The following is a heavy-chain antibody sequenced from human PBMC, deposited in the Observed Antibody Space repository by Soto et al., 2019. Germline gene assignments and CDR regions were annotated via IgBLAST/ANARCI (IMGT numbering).Heavy chain of an antibody. CDR2: IYYSGST. CDR1: GGSISSSSYY. D-gene: IGHD1-1*01. J-gene: IGHJ6*02. Sequence: SETLSLTCTVSGGSISSSSYYWGWIRQPPGKGLEWIGSIYYSGSTYYNPSLKSRVTISVDTSKNQFSLKLSSVTAADTAVYYCARSGPAFYYYYGMDVWGQGTTVTVSS. V-gene: IGHV4-39*01. CDR3: ARSGPAFYYYYGMDV.